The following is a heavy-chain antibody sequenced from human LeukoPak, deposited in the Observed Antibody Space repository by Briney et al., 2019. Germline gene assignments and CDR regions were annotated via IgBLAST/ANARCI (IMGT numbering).Heavy chain of an antibody. CDR3: ARSEEMATTRGGFDY. CDR1: GGPISSYY. Sequence: SETLSLTCSVSGGPISSYYWSWIRQPPGKGLEWIGYIYYSGSTTPSGTATYNPSLESRVTISVDTPKNQFSLKLRSVIAADAAVYYCARSEEMATTRGGFDYWGQGTLVTVSS. V-gene: IGHV4-4*08. J-gene: IGHJ4*02. D-gene: IGHD5-24*01. CDR2: IYYSGSTT.